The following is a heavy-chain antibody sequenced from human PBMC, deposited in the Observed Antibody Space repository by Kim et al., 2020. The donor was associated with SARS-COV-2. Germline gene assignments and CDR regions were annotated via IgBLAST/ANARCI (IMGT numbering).Heavy chain of an antibody. Sequence: SVKVSCKASGGTFSSYAISWVRQAPVQGLEWMGGIIPIFGTANYAQKFQGRVTITADESTSTAYMELSSLRSEDTAVYYCARRLKKGIAAASIMDVWGQGTTVTVSS. CDR2: IIPIFGTA. CDR1: GGTFSSYA. CDR3: ARRLKKGIAAASIMDV. D-gene: IGHD6-13*01. V-gene: IGHV1-69*13. J-gene: IGHJ6*02.